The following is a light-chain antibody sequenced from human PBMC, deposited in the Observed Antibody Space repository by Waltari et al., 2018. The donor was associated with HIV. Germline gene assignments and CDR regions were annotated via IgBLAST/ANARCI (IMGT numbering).Light chain of an antibody. J-gene: IGLJ2*01. CDR2: DNN. CDR3: GTCDSSLSAVV. Sequence: QSVLTQPPSVSAAPGQKVTISCSGTISNIGKNYVSWYQQLPGTAPKLLIYDNNKRPSGIPDRFSGSKSGTSATLGITGLQAGDEADYFCGTCDSSLSAVVFGGGTLLTVL. V-gene: IGLV1-51*01. CDR1: ISNIGKNY.